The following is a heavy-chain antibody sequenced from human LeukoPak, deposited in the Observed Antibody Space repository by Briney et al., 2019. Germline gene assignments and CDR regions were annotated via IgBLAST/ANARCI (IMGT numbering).Heavy chain of an antibody. J-gene: IGHJ6*02. Sequence: GGSLRLSCAASGFTFSDYYMSWIRQAPGKGLEWVSYITNSGSTKYYADSVKGRFTTSRDNAKNSLYLQMNSLRAEDTAVYYCARTPRITMVRGVRYGMDVWGQGTTVTVSS. CDR2: ITNSGSTK. CDR1: GFTFSDYY. CDR3: ARTPRITMVRGVRYGMDV. D-gene: IGHD3-10*01. V-gene: IGHV3-11*01.